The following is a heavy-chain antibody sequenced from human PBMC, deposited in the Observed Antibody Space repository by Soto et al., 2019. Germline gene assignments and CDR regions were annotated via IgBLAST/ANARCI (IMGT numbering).Heavy chain of an antibody. CDR1: GFTFSSYT. Sequence: QVQLVESGGGVVQPGRSLRLSCVVSGFTFSSYTMHWVRQAPGMGLEWVAVISFDGSNEYYADSVKGRFTISRDNTKNPLYLQMNSLRAEDTAVYYCARDVYPPNYYSCAMDVWGQGTTVTVSS. CDR3: ARDVYPPNYYSCAMDV. J-gene: IGHJ6*02. V-gene: IGHV3-30-3*01. CDR2: ISFDGSNE. D-gene: IGHD2-2*02.